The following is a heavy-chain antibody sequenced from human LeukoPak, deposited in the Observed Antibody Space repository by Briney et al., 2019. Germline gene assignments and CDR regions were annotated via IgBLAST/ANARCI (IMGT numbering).Heavy chain of an antibody. CDR3: ARGGYYDSSGRNFDY. CDR1: GFTFSSYC. J-gene: IGHJ4*02. D-gene: IGHD3-22*01. V-gene: IGHV3-7*05. CDR2: IKQNGNEK. Sequence: GGSLRLSCAASGFTFSSYCMSWVRKAPGKGLEWVANIKQNGNEKYYVDSVKGRFTISRDNAKNSLYLQMNSLRVEDTAVYYCARGGYYDSSGRNFDYWGQGTLVTVST.